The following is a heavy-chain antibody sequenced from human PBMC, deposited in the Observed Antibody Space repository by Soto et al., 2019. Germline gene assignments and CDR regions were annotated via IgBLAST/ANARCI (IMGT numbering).Heavy chain of an antibody. Sequence: QVQLVQSGAEVKKPGSSVKVSCKASGGTFSSYAISWVRQAPGQGLEWMGGIIPIFGTATYAQKFPSRVTITADKSTSTAYMELSSLRSEETAVYYCARQDRGDCSGGSCYSNYYYYGMEVWGQGTTVTGSS. CDR1: GGTFSSYA. D-gene: IGHD2-15*01. CDR2: IIPIFGTA. J-gene: IGHJ6*02. CDR3: ARQDRGDCSGGSCYSNYYYYGMEV. V-gene: IGHV1-69*06.